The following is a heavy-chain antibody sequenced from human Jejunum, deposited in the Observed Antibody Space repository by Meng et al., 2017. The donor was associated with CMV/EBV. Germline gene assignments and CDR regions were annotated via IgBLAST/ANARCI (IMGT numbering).Heavy chain of an antibody. J-gene: IGHJ4*02. D-gene: IGHD3-16*01. CDR2: LNPNSDVT. V-gene: IGHV1-2*02. CDR3: VSCPHDYVCSD. Sequence: GQPFGYTFHGNFIHALGQAPGRVLAWMGWLNPNSDVTEYAQNFRGRVHMPGHTSISTAYISLTALRSDDTAIYYCVSCPHDYVCSDWGQGALVTVSS. CDR1: GYTFHGNF.